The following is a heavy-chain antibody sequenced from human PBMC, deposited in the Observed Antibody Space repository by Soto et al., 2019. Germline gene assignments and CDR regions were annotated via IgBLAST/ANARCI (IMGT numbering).Heavy chain of an antibody. V-gene: IGHV4-31*03. CDR3: ASNKIAVAAPRGRDGFDP. D-gene: IGHD6-19*01. CDR2: IYYSGST. J-gene: IGHJ5*02. Sequence: QVQLQESGPGLVKPSQTLSLTCTVSGGSISSGGYYWSWIRQHPGKGLEWIGYIYYSGSTYYNPSLKSRVTISVDTSKNQFSLKRSSVTAADTAVYYCASNKIAVAAPRGRDGFDPCGQGTLVTVSS. CDR1: GGSISSGGYY.